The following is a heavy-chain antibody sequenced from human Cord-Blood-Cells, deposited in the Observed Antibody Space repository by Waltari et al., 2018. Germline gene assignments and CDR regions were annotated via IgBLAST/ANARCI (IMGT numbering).Heavy chain of an antibody. CDR2: IYWDDDK. CDR1: GFSLSTRGVG. D-gene: IGHD3-22*01. Sequence: QITLQESGPTLVKPKQTLTLTCTFSGFSLSTRGVGVGWIRQHPGKALEWLALIYWDDDKRYSPSLKSRLTITKDTSKNQVLLTMTNMYPVDTATYYCAHSRQYYYDSSGYYYPFDYWGQGTLVTVSS. CDR3: AHSRQYYYDSSGYYYPFDY. V-gene: IGHV2-5*02. J-gene: IGHJ4*02.